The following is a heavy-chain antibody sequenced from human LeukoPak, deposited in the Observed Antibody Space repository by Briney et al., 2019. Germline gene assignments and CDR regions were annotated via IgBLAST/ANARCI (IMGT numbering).Heavy chain of an antibody. CDR3: ARILTTGTTISY. Sequence: GGSLRLSCEASGFTFSSYSMNWFRQAPGKGRKWVSYITSSSSTIYYADSVKGRFTISRDNAKNSLYLQMNSLRAEDTAVYYCARILTTGTTISYWGQGTLVTVSS. J-gene: IGHJ4*02. V-gene: IGHV3-48*01. D-gene: IGHD1-1*01. CDR1: GFTFSSYS. CDR2: ITSSSSTI.